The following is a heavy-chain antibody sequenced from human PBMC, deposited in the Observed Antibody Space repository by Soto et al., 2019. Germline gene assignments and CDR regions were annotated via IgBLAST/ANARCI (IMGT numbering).Heavy chain of an antibody. CDR2: ISAYIGNT. CDR3: ARDSSGMFDP. V-gene: IGHV1-18*01. J-gene: IGHJ5*02. Sequence: ASLKVSCKASGNTFTSYGISWVRQAPVQWLEWIRWISAYIGNTNSAQKLQGRVTMTTDTSTSTAYKELGSLRSDDTAVYYGARDSSGMFDPWGQGTLVTVSS. CDR1: GNTFTSYG. D-gene: IGHD6-19*01.